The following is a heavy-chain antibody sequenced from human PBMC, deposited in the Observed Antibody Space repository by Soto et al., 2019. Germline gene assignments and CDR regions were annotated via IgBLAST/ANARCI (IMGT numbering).Heavy chain of an antibody. Sequence: SVKVSCKASGGTFSSYAISWVRQAPGQGLEWMGGIIPIFGTANYAQKFQGRVTITADESTSTAYMELSSLRSEDTAVYSCVRVLRASYGYYYYGMDVCGQGTTVTVYS. D-gene: IGHD5-18*01. CDR3: VRVLRASYGYYYYGMDV. CDR2: IIPIFGTA. CDR1: GGTFSSYA. V-gene: IGHV1-69*13. J-gene: IGHJ6*02.